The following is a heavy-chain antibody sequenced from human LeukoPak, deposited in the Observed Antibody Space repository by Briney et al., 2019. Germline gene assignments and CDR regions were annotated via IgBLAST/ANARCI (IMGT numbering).Heavy chain of an antibody. CDR3: ARGKHSGSSNFDY. D-gene: IGHD3-10*01. CDR1: GYTFTGYY. CDR2: INPNSGGT. J-gene: IGHJ4*01. V-gene: IGHV1-2*02. Sequence: ASVKVSCKASGYTFTGYYMHWLRQAPGQGLEWVGWINPNSGGTNYAQKFQGRVTMTGDTSIGTAYMDLSRLSSDDTAVYYCARGKHSGSSNFDYWGHGTLVTVSS.